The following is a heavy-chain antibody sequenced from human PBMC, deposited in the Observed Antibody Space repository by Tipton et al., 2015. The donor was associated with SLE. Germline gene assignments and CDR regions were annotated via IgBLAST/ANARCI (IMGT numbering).Heavy chain of an antibody. V-gene: IGHV4-39*07. CDR2: IYYSGST. CDR3: ARGYSSGWGYFDY. D-gene: IGHD6-19*01. Sequence: TLSLTCTVSGGSISSSSYYWGWIRQPPGKGLEWIGSIYYSGSTYYNPSLKSRVTISVDTSKNQFSLKLSSVTAADTAVYYCARGYSSGWGYFDYWGQGTLVTVSS. J-gene: IGHJ4*02. CDR1: GGSISSSSYY.